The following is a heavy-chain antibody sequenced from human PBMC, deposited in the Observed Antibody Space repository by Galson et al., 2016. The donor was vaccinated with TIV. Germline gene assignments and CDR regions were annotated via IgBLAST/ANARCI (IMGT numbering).Heavy chain of an antibody. J-gene: IGHJ4*02. CDR3: ARDQDSGAYFDY. Sequence: TLSLTCTVSGGSISSNGIFWSWICQHPGKGLEWIGYIYHSGSTHYNPSLKSRVAMSVDTPKNQFSLTLTSVTAADTAVYYCARDQDSGAYFDYWGQGTLVTVSS. CDR1: GGSISSNGIF. V-gene: IGHV4-31*03. CDR2: IYHSGST. D-gene: IGHD2-15*01.